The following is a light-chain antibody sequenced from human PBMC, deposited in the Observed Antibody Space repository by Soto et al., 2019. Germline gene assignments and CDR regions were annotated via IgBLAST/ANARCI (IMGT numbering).Light chain of an antibody. Sequence: QSVLTQPPSASGTPGQRVTISCPGSSSNIGSNTVNWYQQLPGTAPKLLIYSNNQRPSGVPDRFSGSKSGTSASLAISGLQSEDEADYYCAAWDDSLNGYVFGTGTKATVL. CDR3: AAWDDSLNGYV. CDR2: SNN. V-gene: IGLV1-44*01. CDR1: SSNIGSNT. J-gene: IGLJ1*01.